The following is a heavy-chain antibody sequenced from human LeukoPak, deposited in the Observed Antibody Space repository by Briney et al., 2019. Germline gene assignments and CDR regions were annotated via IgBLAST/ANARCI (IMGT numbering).Heavy chain of an antibody. CDR2: IFYSGST. V-gene: IGHV4-59*01. Sequence: SETLSLTCTVSGGSIRGYYWSWIRQPPGRALEWVGYIFYSGSTNYNPSLQSRVTISIDKSKNQFSLKLSSVTAADTAVYYCARVAYSSSWYPSYYMDVWGKGTTVTVSS. J-gene: IGHJ6*03. CDR1: GGSIRGYY. CDR3: ARVAYSSSWYPSYYMDV. D-gene: IGHD6-13*01.